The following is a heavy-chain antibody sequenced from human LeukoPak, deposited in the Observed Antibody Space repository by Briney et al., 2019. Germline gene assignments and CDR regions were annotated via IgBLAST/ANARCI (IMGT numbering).Heavy chain of an antibody. CDR3: ARDLSGSYFYFDY. D-gene: IGHD1-26*01. CDR2: IYSGGST. CDR1: GFPLISNY. J-gene: IGHJ4*02. V-gene: IGHV3-53*01. Sequence: TVGSLLLSCSASGFPLISNYMSWVRPAPGKGLEWVSVIYSGGSTYYAESVKGRFTISRDNSKNTLYLQMNSLRAEDTAVYYCARDLSGSYFYFDYWGQGTLVTVSS.